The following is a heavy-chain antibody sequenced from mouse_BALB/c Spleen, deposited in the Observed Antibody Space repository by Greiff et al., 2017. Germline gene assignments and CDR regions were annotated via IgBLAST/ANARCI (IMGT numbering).Heavy chain of an antibody. Sequence: EVKLQESGPELEKPGASVKISCKASGYSFTGYNMNWVKQSNGKSLEWIGNIDPYYGGTSYNQKFKGKATLTVDKSSSTAYMQLKSLTSEDSAVYYCARGGSDGYYDAMDYWGQGTSVTVSS. CDR3: ARGGSDGYYDAMDY. D-gene: IGHD2-3*01. CDR2: IDPYYGGT. J-gene: IGHJ4*01. V-gene: IGHV1-39*01. CDR1: GYSFTGYN.